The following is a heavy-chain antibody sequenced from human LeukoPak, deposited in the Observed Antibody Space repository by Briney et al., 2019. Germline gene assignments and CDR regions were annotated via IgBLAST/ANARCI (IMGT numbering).Heavy chain of an antibody. J-gene: IGHJ4*02. V-gene: IGHV3-23*01. Sequence: GGSLRLSCAASGFTFSSYAMSWVRQAPGKGLEWVSAISGSGGSTYYADSAKGRFTISRDNSKNTLYLQMNSLRAEDTAVYYCVSCYSARGTFDYWGQGTLVTVSS. CDR2: ISGSGGST. CDR3: VSCYSARGTFDY. CDR1: GFTFSSYA. D-gene: IGHD2-15*01.